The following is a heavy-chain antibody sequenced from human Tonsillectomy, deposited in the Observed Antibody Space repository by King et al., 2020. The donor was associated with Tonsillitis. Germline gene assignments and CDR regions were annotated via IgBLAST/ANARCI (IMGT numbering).Heavy chain of an antibody. Sequence: VQLQESGPGLVKPSETLSLTCAVSGYSISSGYYWGWIRQPPGKGLEWIGSIDHSGSTHYNPSLKSRVTISVNTSKNQFSLELSTVTAADTAVYYCARDPLFGSSVPEYWSQGSLVTVSS. CDR2: IDHSGST. CDR1: GYSISSGYY. D-gene: IGHD2-15*01. J-gene: IGHJ1*01. CDR3: ARDPLFGSSVPEY. V-gene: IGHV4-38-2*02.